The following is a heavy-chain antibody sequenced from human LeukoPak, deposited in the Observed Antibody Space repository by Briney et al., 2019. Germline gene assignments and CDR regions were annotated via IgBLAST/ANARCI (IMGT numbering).Heavy chain of an antibody. Sequence: SVKVSCKASGGTFSSYAISWVRQAPGQGLEWMGGIIPIFGTANYAQKFQGRVTITTDESTSTAYMELSSLRSEDTAVYYCARGTRIAVAGNDYWGQGTLVTVSS. J-gene: IGHJ4*02. V-gene: IGHV1-69*05. CDR3: ARGTRIAVAGNDY. CDR1: GGTFSSYA. D-gene: IGHD6-19*01. CDR2: IIPIFGTA.